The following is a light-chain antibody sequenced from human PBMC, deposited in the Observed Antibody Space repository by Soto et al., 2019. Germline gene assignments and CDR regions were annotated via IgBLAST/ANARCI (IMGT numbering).Light chain of an antibody. J-gene: IGLJ2*01. CDR3: AAWDDSLNAVV. CDR2: TNN. V-gene: IGLV1-44*01. CDR1: SSNIGSNT. Sequence: QSVLTQPPSASGTPGQRVTISCSGSSSNIGSNTVNWYQQLPGTAPKLLIYTNNQRPSGGPDRFSGSKSGTSASLAISWLQSDDEADYHCAAWDDSLNAVVFGGGTKVTVL.